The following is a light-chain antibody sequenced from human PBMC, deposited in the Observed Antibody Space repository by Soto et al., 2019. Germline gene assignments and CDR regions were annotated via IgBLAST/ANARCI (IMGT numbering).Light chain of an antibody. CDR3: QQYNNWPKT. CDR1: QSVSSN. V-gene: IGKV3-15*01. CDR2: GAS. J-gene: IGKJ1*01. Sequence: IVLRQSPGTLSLSPGERATLSCRASQSVSSNLAWYQQKPGQAPRLLIYGASTRATGIPARFSGSGSGTEFTLTISSLQSEDFAVYYCQQYNNWPKTFGQGTKVDI.